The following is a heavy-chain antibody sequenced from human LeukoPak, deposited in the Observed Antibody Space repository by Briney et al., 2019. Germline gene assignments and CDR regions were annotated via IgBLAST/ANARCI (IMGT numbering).Heavy chain of an antibody. CDR3: AKVGPGIVAVVGADAFDI. Sequence: GGSLRLSCAASGFTFSNYAMSWVRQAPGKGLEGVSAISDTGGRTYYADSVKGRFTISRDNTENTLYLHMNSLRAEDTAVYYCAKVGPGIVAVVGADAFDIWGQGTMVTVSS. J-gene: IGHJ3*02. CDR1: GFTFSNYA. CDR2: ISDTGGRT. V-gene: IGHV3-23*01. D-gene: IGHD2-15*01.